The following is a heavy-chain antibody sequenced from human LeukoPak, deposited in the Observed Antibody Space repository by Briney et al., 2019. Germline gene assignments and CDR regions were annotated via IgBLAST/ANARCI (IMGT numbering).Heavy chain of an antibody. CDR1: GFTFSHYW. Sequence: GGSLRLSCGASGFTFSHYWMSWVRQVPGKGLEWVANIKQDGSETYYVDFVKGRFTISRDNARNSLFLQMNSLRAEDTAVYYCARGVGYSDSSGYFWGQGTLVTVSS. V-gene: IGHV3-7*04. D-gene: IGHD3-22*01. CDR3: ARGVGYSDSSGYF. CDR2: IKQDGSET. J-gene: IGHJ4*02.